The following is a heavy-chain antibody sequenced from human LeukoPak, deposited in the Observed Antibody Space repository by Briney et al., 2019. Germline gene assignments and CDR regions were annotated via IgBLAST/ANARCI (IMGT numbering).Heavy chain of an antibody. CDR1: GGSISSGSYY. CDR3: ARDRGYCSSTSCYPGAFDI. CDR2: IYTSGST. V-gene: IGHV4-61*02. D-gene: IGHD2-2*01. J-gene: IGHJ3*02. Sequence: SQTLSLTCTVSGGSISSGSYYWSWIRQPAGKGLEWIGRIYTSGSTNYNPSLKSRVTMSVDTSKNQFSLKLSSVTAADTAVYYCARDRGYCSSTSCYPGAFDIWGQGTMVTVSS.